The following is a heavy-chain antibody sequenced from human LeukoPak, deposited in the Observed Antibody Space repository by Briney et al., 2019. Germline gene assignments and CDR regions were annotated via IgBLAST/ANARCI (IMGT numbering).Heavy chain of an antibody. Sequence: GGSLRLSCVAAGFPFRTYAMTWVRQAPGAGLEWVAVIWSDASNTYYADSVKGRFTISRDNSRNTLYLQMSSLRAEDTAVYYCAKDAERGFDYSNSLNYWGQGTLVTVSS. V-gene: IGHV3-33*06. CDR1: GFPFRTYA. CDR3: AKDAERGFDYSNSLNY. CDR2: IWSDASNT. D-gene: IGHD4-11*01. J-gene: IGHJ4*02.